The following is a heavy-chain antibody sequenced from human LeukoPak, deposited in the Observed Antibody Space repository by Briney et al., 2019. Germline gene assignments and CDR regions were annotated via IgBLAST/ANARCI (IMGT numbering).Heavy chain of an antibody. V-gene: IGHV1-2*06. D-gene: IGHD6-13*01. CDR2: INPNSGGT. J-gene: IGHJ4*02. Sequence: EASVKVSCKASGYTFTGYYMHWVRQAPGQGLEWMGRINPNSGGTNYAQKFQGRVTMTRDTSISTAYMELRRLRSDDTAVYYCARDSLRAAAADYHFPSWGQGTLVTVSS. CDR3: ARDSLRAAAADYHFPS. CDR1: GYTFTGYY.